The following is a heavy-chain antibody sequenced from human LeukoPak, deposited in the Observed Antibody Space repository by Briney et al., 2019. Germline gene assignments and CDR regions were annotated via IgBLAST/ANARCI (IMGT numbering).Heavy chain of an antibody. CDR3: ARAPSTPDIVVVPWFDP. CDR2: IIPIFGTA. CDR1: GGTFSSYA. Sequence: ASVKVSCKAPGGTFSSYAISWVRQAPGQGLEWMGGIIPIFGTANYAQKFQGRVTITADKSTSTAYMELSSLRSEDTAVYYCARAPSTPDIVVVPWFDPWGQGTLVTVSS. V-gene: IGHV1-69*06. D-gene: IGHD2-2*01. J-gene: IGHJ5*02.